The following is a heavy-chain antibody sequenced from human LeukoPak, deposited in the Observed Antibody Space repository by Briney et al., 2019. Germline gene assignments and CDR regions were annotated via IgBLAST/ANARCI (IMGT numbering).Heavy chain of an antibody. J-gene: IGHJ4*02. D-gene: IGHD3-10*01. CDR2: VYHTGST. CDR3: ARAGRIITSGIDY. CDR1: GYSISRGYY. Sequence: SETLSLTCAVSGYSISRGYYWALIRHPPGKGLEWIGTVYHTGSTYYNPSLDSRVTISVDTSKNEFSLNLKSVTAADTAVYYCARAGRIITSGIDYWGQGALVTVSS. V-gene: IGHV4-38-2*01.